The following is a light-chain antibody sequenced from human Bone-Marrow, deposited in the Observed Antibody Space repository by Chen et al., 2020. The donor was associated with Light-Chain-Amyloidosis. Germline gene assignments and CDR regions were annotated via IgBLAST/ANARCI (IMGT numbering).Light chain of an antibody. Sequence: DIQMTQSPSSLSASVGDRVTITCRANQTIRNYLHWYQQKPGKAPKLLIYTASRLRGGVPSRFSGSGSGTDFTLTINRLQPEDCATYDGQQRSSTFDTFGQGTKLE. CDR1: QTIRNY. CDR3: QQRSSTFDT. CDR2: TAS. J-gene: IGKJ2*01. V-gene: IGKV1-39*01.